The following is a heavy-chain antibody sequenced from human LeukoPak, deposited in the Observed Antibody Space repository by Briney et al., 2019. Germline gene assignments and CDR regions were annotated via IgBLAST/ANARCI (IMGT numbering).Heavy chain of an antibody. Sequence: PSETLSLTCTVSGASISSYYWSLIRQPPGKGLEWIGYIHYGGSTNYNPSLKSRVTISVDTSKNQFSLNLNSVTAADTALYYCACGTYYYFDYRGQGTLVTVSS. D-gene: IGHD1-26*01. CDR2: IHYGGST. V-gene: IGHV4-59*01. J-gene: IGHJ4*02. CDR3: ACGTYYYFDY. CDR1: GASISSYY.